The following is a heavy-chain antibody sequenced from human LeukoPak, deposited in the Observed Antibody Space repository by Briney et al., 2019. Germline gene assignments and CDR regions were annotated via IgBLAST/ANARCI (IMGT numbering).Heavy chain of an antibody. CDR3: AREYSGYDLHAFDI. D-gene: IGHD5-12*01. Sequence: PGGSLRLSCAASGFTFSDYYMSWIRQAPGKGLEWVSYISSSGSTIYYADSVKGRFTISRDNAKNSLYLQMNSLRAEDTAVYYCAREYSGYDLHAFDIWGQGTMVTVSS. CDR2: ISSSGSTI. V-gene: IGHV3-11*01. CDR1: GFTFSDYY. J-gene: IGHJ3*02.